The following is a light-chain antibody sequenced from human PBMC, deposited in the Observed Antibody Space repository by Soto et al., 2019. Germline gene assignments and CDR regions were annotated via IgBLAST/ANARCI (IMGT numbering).Light chain of an antibody. CDR3: SSYTSSTTPV. V-gene: IGLV2-14*01. CDR2: EVS. Sequence: QSALTHPASVSGSPGQTITISCTGTSSDVGGYAYVSWYQQYPGKVHTLVISEVSNRPSGVSHRFSGSRSGNTASLTISWLQAEDEDDYHCSSYTSSTTPVVGGGTQLTVL. J-gene: IGLJ2*01. CDR1: SSDVGGYAY.